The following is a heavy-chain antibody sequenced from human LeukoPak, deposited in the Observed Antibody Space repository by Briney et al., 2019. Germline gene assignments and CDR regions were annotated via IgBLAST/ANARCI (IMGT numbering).Heavy chain of an antibody. CDR2: ISGSGGST. V-gene: IGHV3-23*01. J-gene: IGHJ4*02. CDR3: ASAPFDWFFSGRDY. D-gene: IGHD3-9*01. CDR1: GFTFSSYA. Sequence: GGSLRLSCAASGFTFSSYAMSWVRQAPGKGLEWVSAISGSGGSTYYADSVKGRFTISRDNSKNTLYLQMNGLRAEDTAVYYCASAPFDWFFSGRDYWGQGTLVTVSS.